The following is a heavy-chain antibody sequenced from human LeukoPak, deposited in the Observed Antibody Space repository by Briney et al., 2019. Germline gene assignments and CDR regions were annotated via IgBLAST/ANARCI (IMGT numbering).Heavy chain of an antibody. CDR3: ARQYYYDSSGYFPPYWYFDL. V-gene: IGHV1-46*01. CDR1: GYTFTSYY. CDR2: INPSGGST. D-gene: IGHD3-22*01. Sequence: ASVKVSCKASGYTFTSYYMHWVRQAPGQGLEWMGIINPSGGSTSYAQKFQGRVTMTRDTSTSTVYMELSSLRSEDTAVYYCARQYYYDSSGYFPPYWYFDLWGRGTLVTASS. J-gene: IGHJ2*01.